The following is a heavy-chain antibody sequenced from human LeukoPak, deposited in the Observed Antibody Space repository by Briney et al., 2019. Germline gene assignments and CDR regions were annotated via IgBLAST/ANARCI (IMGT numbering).Heavy chain of an antibody. CDR3: TKGPTGDS. D-gene: IGHD1-14*01. CDR1: GFTFHENI. V-gene: IGHV3-49*04. CDR2: IRTKAYGGTT. J-gene: IGHJ4*02. Sequence: GGSLRLSCAASGFTFHENILTWVRQAPGKGLEWVGFIRTKAYGGTTEYAASVKGRFTISRDDSKSIAYLQMNTLKTEDTAVYYCTKGPTGDSWGQGTLVTVSS.